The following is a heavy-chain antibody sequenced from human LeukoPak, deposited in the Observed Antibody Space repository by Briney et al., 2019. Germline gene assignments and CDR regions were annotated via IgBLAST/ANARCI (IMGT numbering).Heavy chain of an antibody. CDR2: INHSGST. J-gene: IGHJ4*02. CDR3: ARRRVTTPRRYFDY. CDR1: GGSISSGGYY. Sequence: SETLSLTCTVSGGSISSGGYYWSWIRQPPGKGLEWIGEINHSGSTNYNPSLKSRVTISVDTSKNQFSLKLSSVTAADTAVYYCARRRVTTPRRYFDYWGQGTLVTVSS. V-gene: IGHV4-61*08. D-gene: IGHD4-17*01.